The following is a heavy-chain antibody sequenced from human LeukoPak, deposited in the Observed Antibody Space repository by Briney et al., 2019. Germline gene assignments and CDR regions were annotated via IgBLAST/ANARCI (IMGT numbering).Heavy chain of an antibody. CDR1: GYTFTSYY. J-gene: IGHJ3*02. CDR3: ARAGYYDTSGTDAFDI. V-gene: IGHV1-46*01. CDR2: INPSAGST. D-gene: IGHD3-22*01. Sequence: ASVKVSCKASGYTFTSYYMHWVRQAPGQGLECMGIINPSAGSTSYAQKFKGRVTMTRDTSTSTVYMELSSLRSEDTAVYYCARAGYYDTSGTDAFDISGQGTTVTVSS.